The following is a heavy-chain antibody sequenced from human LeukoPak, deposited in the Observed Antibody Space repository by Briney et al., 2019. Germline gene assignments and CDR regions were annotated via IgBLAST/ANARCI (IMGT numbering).Heavy chain of an antibody. CDR2: IIPIFGIA. V-gene: IGHV1-69*17. J-gene: IGHJ6*02. Sequence: ASVKVSCKASGGTFSSYAISWVRQAPGQGLEWMGGIIPIFGIANYAQKFQGRVTITADKSTGTAYMELSSLRSEDTAVYYCARARVVVAATDGMDVWGQGTTVTVSS. CDR1: GGTFSSYA. D-gene: IGHD2-15*01. CDR3: ARARVVVAATDGMDV.